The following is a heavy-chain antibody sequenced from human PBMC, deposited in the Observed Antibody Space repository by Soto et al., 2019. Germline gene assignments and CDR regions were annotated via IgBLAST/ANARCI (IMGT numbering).Heavy chain of an antibody. CDR3: ARDGGGIAVAGFDP. Sequence: GASVKVSCKASGGTFSSYAISWVRQAPGQGLEWMGGIIPIFGTANYAQKFQGRVTITADESTSTAYMELSSLRSEDTAVYYCARDGGGIAVAGFDPWGQGTLVTVSS. V-gene: IGHV1-69*13. CDR1: GGTFSSYA. CDR2: IIPIFGTA. D-gene: IGHD6-19*01. J-gene: IGHJ5*02.